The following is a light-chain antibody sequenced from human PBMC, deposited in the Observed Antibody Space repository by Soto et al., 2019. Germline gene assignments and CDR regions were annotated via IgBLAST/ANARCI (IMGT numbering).Light chain of an antibody. J-gene: IGKJ4*01. CDR2: TTS. Sequence: DIQMTQSPSSLSASVGDRVTITCRASQSIITYLNWYQQKPGKAPNLLIYTTSTLQSGVPLRFSGSGSGTDFTLTISSLQPEDFATYDCQQSYLAPLTFGGGTKVEIK. V-gene: IGKV1-39*01. CDR1: QSIITY. CDR3: QQSYLAPLT.